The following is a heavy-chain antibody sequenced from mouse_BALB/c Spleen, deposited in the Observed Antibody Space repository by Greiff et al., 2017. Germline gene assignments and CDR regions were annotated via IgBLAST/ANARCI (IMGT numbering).Heavy chain of an antibody. D-gene: IGHD2-14*01. CDR3: ARASHYRSYAMDY. CDR1: GYSITSGYY. V-gene: IGHV3-6*02. J-gene: IGHJ4*01. Sequence: EVKLVESGPGLVKPSQSLSLTCSVTGYSITSGYYWNWIRQFPGNKLEWMGYISYDGSNNYNPSLKNRISITRDTSKNQFFLKLNSVTTEDTATYYCARASHYRSYAMDYWGQGTSVTVSS. CDR2: ISYDGSN.